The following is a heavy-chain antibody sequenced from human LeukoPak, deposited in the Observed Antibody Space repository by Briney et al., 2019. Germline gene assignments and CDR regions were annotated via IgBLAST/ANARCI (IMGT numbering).Heavy chain of an antibody. CDR2: IKQDGSEK. D-gene: IGHD3-22*01. V-gene: IGHV3-7*03. J-gene: IGHJ4*02. CDR3: VRAPYYSGIEHYFDH. Sequence: GRSLRLSCAASGFTFSSYGMHWVRQAPGKGLEWVANIKQDGSEKYLVDSVKGRFTISRDNAKGSLYLQMNSMRAEDTAVYYCVRAPYYSGIEHYFDHWGQGILVTVSS. CDR1: GFTFSSYG.